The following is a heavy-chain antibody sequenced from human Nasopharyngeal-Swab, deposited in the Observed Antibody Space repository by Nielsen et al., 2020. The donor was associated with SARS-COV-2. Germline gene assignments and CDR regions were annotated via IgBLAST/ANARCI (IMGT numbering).Heavy chain of an antibody. D-gene: IGHD1-26*01. V-gene: IGHV4-39*01. CDR3: ARGRWDRYYYGMDV. CDR1: GGSISSSSYY. Sequence: SETLSLTCTVSGGSISSSSYYWGWIRQPPGKGLEWIGSIYYSGSTYYNPSLKSRVTISVDTSKNQFSLKLCSVTAADTAVYYCARGRWDRYYYGMDVWGQGTTVTVSS. J-gene: IGHJ6*02. CDR2: IYYSGST.